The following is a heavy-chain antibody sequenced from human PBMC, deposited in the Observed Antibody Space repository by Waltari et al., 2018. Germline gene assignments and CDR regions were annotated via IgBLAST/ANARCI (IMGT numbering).Heavy chain of an antibody. CDR3: TSDAFGNSIGGVFDY. Sequence: EVQLVESGGGLVEPGRSLRRSCVGSGFSFADRAMLWVRQVPGKGLEWVAGINWNSGNIGYADSVKGRFTISRDNAKNSLYLQINSVRTEDTALYYCTSDAFGNSIGGVFDYWGQGTLVNVSS. CDR2: INWNSGNI. D-gene: IGHD3-3*01. V-gene: IGHV3-9*01. CDR1: GFSFADRA. J-gene: IGHJ4*02.